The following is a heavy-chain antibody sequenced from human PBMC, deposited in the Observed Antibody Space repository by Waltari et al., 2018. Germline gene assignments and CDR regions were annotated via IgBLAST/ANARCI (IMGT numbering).Heavy chain of an antibody. CDR3: ARLARNGGWYDS. D-gene: IGHD4-17*01. CDR2: IYYSGST. V-gene: IGHV4-39*07. CDR1: GGSISSSSYY. J-gene: IGHJ5*01. Sequence: QVQLQQWGAGLLKPSETLSLTCAVYGGSISSSSYYWGWIRQPPGKGLEWIGSIYYSGSTYYNPSLKSRVTISVDTSKNQFSLKLSSVTAADTAVYYCARLARNGGWYDSWGQGTLVTVSS.